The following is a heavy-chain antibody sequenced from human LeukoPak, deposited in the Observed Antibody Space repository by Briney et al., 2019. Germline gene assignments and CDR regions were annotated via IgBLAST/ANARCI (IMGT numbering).Heavy chain of an antibody. J-gene: IGHJ5*02. CDR2: VSISSGTI. Sequence: GGSLRLSCAASGFTFSGHNMNWVRQAPGKGLEWISFVSISSGTIYYADSVNGRFRISRDNAKSSLDLEMNSLRAEDTAVYYCARDLQPAADPPYNWFDPWGQGTLVTVSS. V-gene: IGHV3-48*04. CDR1: GFTFSGHN. CDR3: ARDLQPAADPPYNWFDP. D-gene: IGHD2-2*01.